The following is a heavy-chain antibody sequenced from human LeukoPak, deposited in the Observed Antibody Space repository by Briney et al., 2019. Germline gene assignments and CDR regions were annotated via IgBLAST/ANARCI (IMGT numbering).Heavy chain of an antibody. J-gene: IGHJ4*02. CDR3: ARQSRDGSKTRGYYFDY. D-gene: IGHD3-10*01. V-gene: IGHV5-51*01. CDR1: GYIFTHYW. CDR2: IYPADSDT. Sequence: GESLKISCQVSGYIFTHYWIGWVRQMPGKGLESMGIIYPADSDTTYSPSFQGQVTISADKPISTVYLQWSSLKASDTVMYYCARQSRDGSKTRGYYFDYWGQGTLVTVSS.